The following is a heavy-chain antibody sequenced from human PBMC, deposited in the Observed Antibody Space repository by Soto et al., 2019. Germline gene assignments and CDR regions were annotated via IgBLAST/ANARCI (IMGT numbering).Heavy chain of an antibody. V-gene: IGHV1-69*01. D-gene: IGHD2-2*01. Sequence: QVQLVQSGAEVKKPGSSVKVSCKASGGTFGSYAFSWVRQAPGQGIEWMGGIIPVSGAAHYAQKFQGRVTITADESTSTAYMELSRLSSQDTAVYYCATALGCRSTSCTLDYWGQGTRVIVSS. CDR1: GGTFGSYA. J-gene: IGHJ4*02. CDR3: ATALGCRSTSCTLDY. CDR2: IIPVSGAA.